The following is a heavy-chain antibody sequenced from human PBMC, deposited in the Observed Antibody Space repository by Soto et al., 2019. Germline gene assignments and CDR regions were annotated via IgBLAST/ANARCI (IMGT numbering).Heavy chain of an antibody. CDR2: IYYSGST. CDR1: GGSISSGDYY. J-gene: IGHJ4*02. D-gene: IGHD3-9*01. Sequence: QVQLQESGPGLVKPSQTLSLTCTVSGGSISSGDYYWSWIRQPPGKGLEWIGYIYYSGSTYYNPSLTXRXTXSXXTSKNQFSLQLSSVTAADTAVYYCASVSYFNAFDYWGQGTLVTVSS. V-gene: IGHV4-30-4*01. CDR3: ASVSYFNAFDY.